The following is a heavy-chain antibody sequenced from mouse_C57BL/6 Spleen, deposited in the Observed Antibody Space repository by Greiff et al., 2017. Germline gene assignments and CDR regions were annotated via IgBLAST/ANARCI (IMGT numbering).Heavy chain of an antibody. V-gene: IGHV1-69*01. J-gene: IGHJ4*01. D-gene: IGHD3-2*02. CDR1: GYTFTSYW. CDR3: ARSGSYYAMDY. Sequence: QVQLQQPGAELVMPGASVKLSCKASGYTFTSYWMHWVKQRPGQGLEWIGEIDPSDSYTNYNPKFQGKSTLTVDKSSSTAYMQLSSLTSENSAVYYCARSGSYYAMDYWGQGTSVTVSS. CDR2: IDPSDSYT.